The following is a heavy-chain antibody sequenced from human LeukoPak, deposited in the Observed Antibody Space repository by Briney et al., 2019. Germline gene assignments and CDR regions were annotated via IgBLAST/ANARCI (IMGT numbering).Heavy chain of an antibody. V-gene: IGHV4-30-4*01. CDR1: GGSINSGDYY. D-gene: IGHD6-6*01. CDR3: DRVSVLKGAFDI. J-gene: IGHJ3*02. Sequence: SQTLSLTCTVSGGSINSGDYYWSWIRQPPGKGLEWIGYIYYSGSTYYNPSLKSRVTISVDTSKNQFSLKLSSVTAADTAVYYCDRVSVLKGAFDIWGQGTWSPSLQ. CDR2: IYYSGST.